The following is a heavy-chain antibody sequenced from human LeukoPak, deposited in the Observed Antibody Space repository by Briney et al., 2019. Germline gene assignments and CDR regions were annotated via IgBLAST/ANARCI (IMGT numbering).Heavy chain of an antibody. CDR1: GDSISSYY. V-gene: IGHV4-59*01. Sequence: SETLSLTCTVSGDSISSYYWSWIRQPPGKGLEWIGYIYYSGSTNYNPSLKSRVTISVDTSKNQFSLKLSSVTAADTAVYYCARGKDSGSYRNWFDPWGQGTLVTVSS. D-gene: IGHD1-26*01. J-gene: IGHJ5*02. CDR3: ARGKDSGSYRNWFDP. CDR2: IYYSGST.